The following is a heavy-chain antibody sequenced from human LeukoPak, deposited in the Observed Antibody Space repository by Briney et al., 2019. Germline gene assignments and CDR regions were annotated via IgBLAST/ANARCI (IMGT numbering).Heavy chain of an antibody. CDR1: GGSISSYY. Sequence: SETLSLTCTVSGGSISSYYLSWIRQPAGKGLEWIGRIYSSGTDYNPSLKSRVTISVDTSKNQLYLKLSSVTAADTAVYYCARAVGSFDWLPLFDYWGQGTLVTVSS. J-gene: IGHJ4*02. D-gene: IGHD3-9*01. CDR2: IYSSGT. V-gene: IGHV4-4*07. CDR3: ARAVGSFDWLPLFDY.